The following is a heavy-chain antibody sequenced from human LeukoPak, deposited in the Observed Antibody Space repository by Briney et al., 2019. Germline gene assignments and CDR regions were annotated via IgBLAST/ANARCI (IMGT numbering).Heavy chain of an antibody. CDR3: ARPWGYCTNGVCSFDY. Sequence: GESLKISCKGSGYNFINYWIGWVRQMPGKGLEWMGIIYPGDSDTRYSPSFQGQVTISADKSISTAYLQWSSLKASDTAMYYCARPWGYCTNGVCSFDYWGQGTLVTVSS. D-gene: IGHD2-8*01. J-gene: IGHJ4*02. CDR1: GYNFINYW. V-gene: IGHV5-51*01. CDR2: IYPGDSDT.